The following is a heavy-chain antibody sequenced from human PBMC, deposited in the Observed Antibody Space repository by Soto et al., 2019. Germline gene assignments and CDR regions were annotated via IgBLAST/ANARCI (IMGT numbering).Heavy chain of an antibody. CDR3: ARGRIAATDPAGRYFDL. Sequence: SETLSLTCDVYGGSFSGYYWSWIRQPPGTGLEWIGEIIHSGNTNYNPSLKSRVTISVDTSKIQFSLRLTSVTAADTAVYYCARGRIAATDPAGRYFDLWGRGTLVTVSS. CDR1: GGSFSGYY. V-gene: IGHV4-34*01. CDR2: IIHSGNT. J-gene: IGHJ2*01. D-gene: IGHD6-13*01.